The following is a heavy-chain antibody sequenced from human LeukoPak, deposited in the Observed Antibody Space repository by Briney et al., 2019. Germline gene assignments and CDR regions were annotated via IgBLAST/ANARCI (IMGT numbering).Heavy chain of an antibody. CDR1: GFTFSSYA. J-gene: IGHJ4*02. CDR3: AKEEVGADY. CDR2: ISYDGSNK. D-gene: IGHD1-26*01. V-gene: IGHV3-30-3*01. Sequence: GGSLRLSCAASGFTFSSYAMHWVRQAPGKGLEWVAVISYDGSNKYYADSVKGRFTISRDNSKNTLYLQMNSLRAEDTAVYYCAKEEVGADYWGQGTPVTVSS.